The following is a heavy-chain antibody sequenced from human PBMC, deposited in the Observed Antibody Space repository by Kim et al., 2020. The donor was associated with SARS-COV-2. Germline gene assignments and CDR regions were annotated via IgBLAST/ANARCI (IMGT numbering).Heavy chain of an antibody. Sequence: SVKSRFTNSRDNGKNSLYLQMNSLRAEDTALYYCSKGNYDSSGYYPEFFGYWGQGTLVTVSS. J-gene: IGHJ4*02. CDR3: SKGNYDSSGYYPEFFGY. V-gene: IGHV3-9*01. D-gene: IGHD3-22*01.